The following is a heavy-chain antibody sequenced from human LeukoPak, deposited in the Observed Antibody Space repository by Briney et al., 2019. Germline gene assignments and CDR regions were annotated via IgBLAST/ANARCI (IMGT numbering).Heavy chain of an antibody. CDR3: AGKVGGWEPEDHWFHP. CDR2: IYPGDSDT. CDR1: GYSFTSYW. V-gene: IGHV5-51*01. Sequence: KCGESLQISCKGSGYSFTSYWIGWVRQLPGKGLEWMGIIYPGDSDTRYSPSFQGQVTISADKSISTAYLQWSSLKASGTAMYYCAGKVGGWEPEDHWFHPWGQGTLVPVS. J-gene: IGHJ5*02. D-gene: IGHD1-26*01.